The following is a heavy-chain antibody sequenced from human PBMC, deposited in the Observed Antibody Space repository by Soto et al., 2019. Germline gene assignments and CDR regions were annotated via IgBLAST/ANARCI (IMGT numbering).Heavy chain of an antibody. J-gene: IGHJ6*02. CDR2: IIPIFGTA. Sequence: ASVKVSCKASGGTFSSYAISWVRQAPGQGLEWMGGIIPIFGTANYAQKFQGRVTITADESTSTAYMELSSLRSEDTAVYYCASRRIAAAGNYYYYGMDVWGQGTTVTVSS. CDR1: GGTFSSYA. CDR3: ASRRIAAAGNYYYYGMDV. D-gene: IGHD6-13*01. V-gene: IGHV1-69*13.